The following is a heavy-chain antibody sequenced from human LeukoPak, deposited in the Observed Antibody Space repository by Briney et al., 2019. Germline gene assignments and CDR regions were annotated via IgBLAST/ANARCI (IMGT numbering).Heavy chain of an antibody. J-gene: IGHJ4*02. Sequence: GGSLRLSCADSGFTFSTYAMSWVRQAPGKGLEWVSAISGRAGSTYYADSVKGRFTISRDNSKNTLFLQMNSLRAEDTAVYYCAKGGPYSSSPDFDYWGQGSLVTVSS. CDR2: ISGRAGST. CDR3: AKGGPYSSSPDFDY. V-gene: IGHV3-23*01. D-gene: IGHD6-6*01. CDR1: GFTFSTYA.